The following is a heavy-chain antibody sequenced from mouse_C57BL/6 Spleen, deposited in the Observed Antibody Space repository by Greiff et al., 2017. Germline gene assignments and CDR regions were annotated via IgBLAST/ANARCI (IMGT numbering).Heavy chain of an antibody. CDR1: GYTFTDYY. D-gene: IGHD2-3*01. Sequence: EVQLQQSGPELVKPGASVKISCKASGYTFTDYYMNWVKQSHGKSLEWIGDINPNNGGTSYNQKFKGKATLTVDKSSSTAYRELRSLTSEDSAFYYCARVYDGYNYFDYWGQGTTLTVSS. CDR3: ARVYDGYNYFDY. V-gene: IGHV1-26*01. CDR2: INPNNGGT. J-gene: IGHJ2*01.